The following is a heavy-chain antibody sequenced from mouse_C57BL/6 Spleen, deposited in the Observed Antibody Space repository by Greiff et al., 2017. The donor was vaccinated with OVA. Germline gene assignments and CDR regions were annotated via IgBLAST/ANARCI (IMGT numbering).Heavy chain of an antibody. V-gene: IGHV1-26*01. CDR2: INPNNGGT. CDR1: GYTFTDYY. Sequence: EVQLQQSGPELVKPGASVKISCKASGYTFTDYYMNWVKQSHGKSLEWLGDINPNNGGTSYNQKFKGKATLTVDKSSSTAYMELRSLTSEDSAVYYCARGGDHYAMDYWGQGTSVTVSS. CDR3: ARGGDHYAMDY. J-gene: IGHJ4*01.